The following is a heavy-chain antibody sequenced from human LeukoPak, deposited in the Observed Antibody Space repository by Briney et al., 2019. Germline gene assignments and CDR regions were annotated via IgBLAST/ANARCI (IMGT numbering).Heavy chain of an antibody. Sequence: ASVKVSCKASGGTFSSYAISWVRQAPGQGLEWMGGIIPIFGTANYAQKFQGRVTITTDESTSTAYMELSSLRSEDTAVYYCARASYDSSGDAAFDIWGQGTMVTVSS. CDR1: GGTFSSYA. CDR2: IIPIFGTA. V-gene: IGHV1-69*05. D-gene: IGHD3-22*01. CDR3: ARASYDSSGDAAFDI. J-gene: IGHJ3*02.